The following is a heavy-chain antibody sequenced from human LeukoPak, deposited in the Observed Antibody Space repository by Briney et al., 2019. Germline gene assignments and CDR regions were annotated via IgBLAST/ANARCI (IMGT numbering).Heavy chain of an antibody. V-gene: IGHV4-59*12. D-gene: IGHD3-10*01. CDR1: GGSISSYY. CDR2: IYYNGST. CDR3: ARVGLPITMVRGVMDWFDP. J-gene: IGHJ5*02. Sequence: SETLSLTCTVSGGSISSYYWSWIRQPPGKGLEWIGYIYYNGSTNYNPSLKSRVTISVDTSKNQFSLKLSSVTAADTAVYYCARVGLPITMVRGVMDWFDPWGQGTLVTVSS.